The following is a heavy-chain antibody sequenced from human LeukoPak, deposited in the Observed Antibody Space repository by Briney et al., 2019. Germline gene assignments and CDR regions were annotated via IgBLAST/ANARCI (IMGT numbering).Heavy chain of an antibody. D-gene: IGHD3-3*01. CDR1: RFIFSTYA. CDR2: VSGDGDRT. Sequence: GGSLRLSCAASRFIFSTYAMTWVRQAPGKGLEWVSAVSGDGDRTYYADSVRGRFTISRDNSKNTLYLQMNSLRAEDTAVYYCARGSVDFWSGYWAPADYWGQGTLVTVSS. CDR3: ARGSVDFWSGYWAPADY. V-gene: IGHV3-23*01. J-gene: IGHJ4*02.